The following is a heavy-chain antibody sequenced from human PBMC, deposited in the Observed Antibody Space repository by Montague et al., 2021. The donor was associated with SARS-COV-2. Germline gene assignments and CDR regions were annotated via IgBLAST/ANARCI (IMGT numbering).Heavy chain of an antibody. CDR1: GFTFSNYD. Sequence: SLRLSCAASGFTFSNYDMNWVRQAPGKGPEWISYISTSAYTKSYAGSVKGRFTISRDNGKNSLYLQMNRLSVEDTAVYYCTRDYRSIVGDGLDIWGQGTKVTVSS. V-gene: IGHV3-48*03. D-gene: IGHD5-24*01. CDR3: TRDYRSIVGDGLDI. J-gene: IGHJ3*02. CDR2: ISTSAYTK.